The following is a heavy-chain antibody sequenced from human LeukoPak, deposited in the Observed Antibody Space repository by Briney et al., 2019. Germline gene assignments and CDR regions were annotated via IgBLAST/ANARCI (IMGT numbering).Heavy chain of an antibody. Sequence: SETLSLTCTVSGGSISSSSYYWGWIRQPPGKGLEWIGSIYYSGSTYYNPSLKSRVTISVDTSKNQFSLKLSSVTAADTAVYYCARAYYYRSGSRRSSAPSTNWFDPWGQGTLVSVSS. CDR2: IYYSGST. CDR1: GGSISSSSYY. J-gene: IGHJ5*02. CDR3: ARAYYYRSGSRRSSAPSTNWFDP. V-gene: IGHV4-39*07. D-gene: IGHD3-10*01.